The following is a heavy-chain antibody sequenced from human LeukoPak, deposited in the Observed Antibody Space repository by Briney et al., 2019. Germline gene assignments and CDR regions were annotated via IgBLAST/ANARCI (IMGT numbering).Heavy chain of an antibody. CDR2: IYHGGST. J-gene: IGHJ5*02. Sequence: SETLSLTCTVSGYSISSGGYYWSWIRQPPGKGLEWIGYIYHGGSTYYNPSLKSRVTMSIDTSKNQFSLRLSSVTAADTAVYYCARDPGPSSWFDPWGQGTLVTVSS. CDR3: ARDPGPSSWFDP. CDR1: GYSISSGGYY. V-gene: IGHV4-30-2*01.